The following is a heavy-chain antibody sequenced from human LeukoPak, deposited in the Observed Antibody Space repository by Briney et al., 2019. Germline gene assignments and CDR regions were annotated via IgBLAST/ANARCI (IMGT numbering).Heavy chain of an antibody. CDR3: ARGRDYYDSSGYYFY. V-gene: IGHV4-34*01. CDR2: INHSGST. J-gene: IGHJ4*02. D-gene: IGHD3-22*01. Sequence: SETLSLTCAVYGGSFSGYYWSWIRQPPGKGLEWIGEINHSGSTNYSPSLKSRVTISVDTSKNQFSLKVSSVTAADTAVYYCARGRDYYDSSGYYFYWGQGTLVTVSS. CDR1: GGSFSGYY.